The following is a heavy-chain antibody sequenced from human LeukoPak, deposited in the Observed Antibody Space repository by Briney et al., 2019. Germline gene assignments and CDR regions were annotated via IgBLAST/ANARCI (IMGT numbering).Heavy chain of an antibody. J-gene: IGHJ3*02. CDR2: INPNSGGT. CDR1: GYTFTGYY. Sequence: ASVKVSCKASGYTFTGYYMHWVRLAPGQGLEWMGWINPNSGGTNYAQKFQGRVTMTRDTSISTAYMELSRLRSDDTAVYYCARESDYYDSSGYQKPDAFDIWGQGTMVTVSS. D-gene: IGHD3-22*01. CDR3: ARESDYYDSSGYQKPDAFDI. V-gene: IGHV1-2*02.